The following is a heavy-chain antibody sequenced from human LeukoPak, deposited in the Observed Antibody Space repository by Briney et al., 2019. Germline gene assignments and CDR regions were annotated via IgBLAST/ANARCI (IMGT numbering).Heavy chain of an antibody. Sequence: GGSLRLSCAASGFTFSSYAMSWVRQAPGKGLEWVSAISGSGGTTYYADSVKGRFTISRDNSKSTLYLQMSSLRAEDTALYYCAKGGGTYSSSWYGLDVWGQGTTVTVSS. CDR1: GFTFSSYA. CDR3: AKGGGTYSSSWYGLDV. J-gene: IGHJ6*02. V-gene: IGHV3-23*01. CDR2: ISGSGGTT. D-gene: IGHD6-13*01.